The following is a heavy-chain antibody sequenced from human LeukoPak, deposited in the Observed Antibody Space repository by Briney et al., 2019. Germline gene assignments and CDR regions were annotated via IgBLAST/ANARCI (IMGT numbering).Heavy chain of an antibody. CDR1: GYTFTSYD. CDR2: IDPNSGGT. V-gene: IGHV1-2*06. J-gene: IGHJ4*02. CDR3: ARDSRVSGDY. D-gene: IGHD2/OR15-2a*01. Sequence: ASVKVSCKASGYTFTSYDINWVRQATGQGLEWVGRIDPNSGGTSYPQNFRGRVTMTRDTSISTAYMELNRLKSDDTAVYYCARDSRVSGDYWGQGTLVAVSS.